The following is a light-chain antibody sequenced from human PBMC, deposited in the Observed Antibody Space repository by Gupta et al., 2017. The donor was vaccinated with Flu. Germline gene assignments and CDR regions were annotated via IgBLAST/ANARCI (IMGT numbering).Light chain of an antibody. Sequence: SPGKIASITCSGDKFGDKYISWDQQKSCQSHLLVIYKDRRRPAGIPGRFSGSNSGDTATLTIRGTQAMDEDDYYCQAWDSSTVIFGGGTKLTVL. V-gene: IGLV3-1*01. CDR1: KFGDKY. J-gene: IGLJ2*01. CDR2: KDR. CDR3: QAWDSSTVI.